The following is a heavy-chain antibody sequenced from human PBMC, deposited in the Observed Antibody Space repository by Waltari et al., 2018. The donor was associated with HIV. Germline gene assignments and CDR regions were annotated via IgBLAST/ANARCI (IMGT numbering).Heavy chain of an antibody. CDR2: INHSGST. CDR3: ARGGQEDY. CDR1: GGSFSGYY. Sequence: QVQLQQWGAGLLKPSETLSLTCAVYGGSFSGYYWSWIRQPPGKGLEWIGEINHSGSTNYNPSLKSRVTISVDTSKNQFSLKLSSVTASDTAMYYCARGGQEDYWGQGTLVTVSS. V-gene: IGHV4-34*01. J-gene: IGHJ4*02.